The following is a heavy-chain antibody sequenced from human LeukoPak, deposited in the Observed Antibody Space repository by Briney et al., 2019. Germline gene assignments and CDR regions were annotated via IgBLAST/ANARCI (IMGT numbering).Heavy chain of an antibody. Sequence: GGSLRLSCAASGWSFSNYSMRWFRQDQGKELEGVSGISGSGANTYHADSVKSRFAISRDNSKNTLYRQKNSLRAEDTAMYYCAKEAGVTTPPKWGQGTLVIVSS. D-gene: IGHD4-17*01. CDR2: ISGSGANT. CDR3: AKEAGVTTPPK. V-gene: IGHV3-23*01. J-gene: IGHJ4*02. CDR1: GWSFSNYS.